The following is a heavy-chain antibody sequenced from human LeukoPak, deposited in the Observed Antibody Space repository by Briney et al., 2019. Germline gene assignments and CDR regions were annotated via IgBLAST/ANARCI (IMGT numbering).Heavy chain of an antibody. D-gene: IGHD2-15*01. CDR2: ISSSGSTI. V-gene: IGHV3-48*03. J-gene: IGHJ5*02. Sequence: GGSLRLSCAASGFTFSSYEMNWVRQAPGKGLEWVSYISSSGSTIYYADSVKGRFTISRDNAKNSLHLQMNSLRAEDTAVYYCARGYCSGGSCYSGSHWFDPWGQGTLVTVSS. CDR3: ARGYCSGGSCYSGSHWFDP. CDR1: GFTFSSYE.